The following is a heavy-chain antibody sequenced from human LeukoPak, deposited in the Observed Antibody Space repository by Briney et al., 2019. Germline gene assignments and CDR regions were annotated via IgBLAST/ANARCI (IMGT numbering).Heavy chain of an antibody. J-gene: IGHJ6*03. V-gene: IGHV4-59*01. CDR1: LGSLCSYY. CDR2: IYYSVST. CDR3: ARVPKGYCSSTSCFGVGGYYYYMDV. D-gene: IGHD2-2*01. Sequence: SETLSLTRTLSLGSLCSYYGGCIWQPPPKGGECIGYIYYSVSTNYNPSLTSRVTIAVDTPKNQFSLKLSSVTGADTAVYYCARVPKGYCSSTSCFGVGGYYYYMDVWGKGTTVTVSS.